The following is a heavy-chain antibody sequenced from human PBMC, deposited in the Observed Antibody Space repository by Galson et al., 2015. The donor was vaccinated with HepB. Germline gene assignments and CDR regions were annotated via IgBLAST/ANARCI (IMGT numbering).Heavy chain of an antibody. J-gene: IGHJ4*02. V-gene: IGHV3-49*03. CDR2: IRSKAHAGTT. D-gene: IGHD5-18*01. CDR3: TRRVDTVMVTFDY. CDR1: GFTFGDYA. Sequence: SLRLSCAPSGFTFGDYAMSWFRQAPGKGLEWVGFIRSKAHAGTTEYAASVKGRFTISRDDSKSIVYLQMNSLKSEDTAVYYCTRRVDTVMVTFDYWGQGTLVIVSS.